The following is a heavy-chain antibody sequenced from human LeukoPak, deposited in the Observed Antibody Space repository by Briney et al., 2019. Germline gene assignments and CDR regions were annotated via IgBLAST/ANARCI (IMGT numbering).Heavy chain of an antibody. J-gene: IGHJ4*02. CDR1: GYTFTGYY. V-gene: IGHV1-2*02. CDR3: ARGISSWSELAAC. CDR2: INPNSGGT. Sequence: ASVKVSRKGSGYTFTGYYMNCVWQAPGQGLEWMGWINPNSGGTNYARKFQGRVTMTRDTSISTAYMELSRLRSDDTAVYYCARGISSWSELAACWSQGTLVTVSS. D-gene: IGHD6-13*01.